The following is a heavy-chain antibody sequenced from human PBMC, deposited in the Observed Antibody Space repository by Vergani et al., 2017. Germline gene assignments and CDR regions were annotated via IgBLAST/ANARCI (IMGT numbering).Heavy chain of an antibody. CDR1: GFTFSSYA. CDR2: ISGSGGST. J-gene: IGHJ4*02. Sequence: EVQLLESGGGLVQPGGSLRLSCAASGFTFSSYAMSWVRQAPGKGLEWVSAISGSGGSTYYADSVKGRFPISRDKSKNTLYLQMNSLRAEDTAMYYCAKLSIFVVVIPYYFDYWGQGTLVTVSS. CDR3: AKLSIFVVVIPYYFDY. D-gene: IGHD3-3*02. V-gene: IGHV3-23*01.